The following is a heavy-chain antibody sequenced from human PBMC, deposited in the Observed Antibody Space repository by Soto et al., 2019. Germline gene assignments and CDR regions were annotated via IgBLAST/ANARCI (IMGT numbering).Heavy chain of an antibody. J-gene: IGHJ3*02. CDR3: ARGVYGSGNYYTGPSAFDI. Sequence: QVQLEQSGAEVKKPGSSVTVSCKASGGTLSDHGVAWLRQAPGQGLEWMGGTIPVFNTAKYAQKFQGRVTVTADKFTNIAYMELSSPRSEDTAFYFCARGVYGSGNYYTGPSAFDIWGQGTMVIVSS. V-gene: IGHV1-69*06. CDR1: GGTLSDHG. D-gene: IGHD3-10*01. CDR2: TIPVFNTA.